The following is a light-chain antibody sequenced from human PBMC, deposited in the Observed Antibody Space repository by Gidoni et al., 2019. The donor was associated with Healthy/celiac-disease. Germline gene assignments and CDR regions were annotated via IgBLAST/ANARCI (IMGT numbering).Light chain of an antibody. CDR1: QSISSY. CDR3: QQSYSTPIT. V-gene: IGKV1-39*01. CDR2: AAS. J-gene: IGKJ5*01. Sequence: DIQMTQSPSSLSASVGDRVIITCRASQSISSYLNWYQQKPGKAPKLLIYAASSLQSGVPSRFSGSGSGTDFTLTISSLQPEHFATYYCQQSYSTPITFGQGTRLEIK.